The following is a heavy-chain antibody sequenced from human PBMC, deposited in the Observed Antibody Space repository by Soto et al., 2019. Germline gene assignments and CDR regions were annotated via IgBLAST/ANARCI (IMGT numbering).Heavy chain of an antibody. CDR2: GSA. V-gene: IGHV1-69*01. D-gene: IGHD2-15*01. CDR1: GGTFSIYT. Sequence: QVQLVQSGAEVKKPGSSVKVSCKASGGTFSIYTISWVRQAPVQGLEWMGGSANSAPKVQGRLTVTADESTSTVYLELSSLTSEDTAVYYCAREGPPDIAWFDPWGQGTLVSVSS. J-gene: IGHJ5*02. CDR3: AREGPPDIAWFDP.